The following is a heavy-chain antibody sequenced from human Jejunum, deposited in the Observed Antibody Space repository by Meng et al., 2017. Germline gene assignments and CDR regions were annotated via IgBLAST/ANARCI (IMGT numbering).Heavy chain of an antibody. J-gene: IGHJ4*02. D-gene: IGHD4-23*01. Sequence: VESGGGLVQPGGSLRLSLAASGFTFSGVSMSWVRQAPGKGLEWISVFTGSNNTYYADSVKGRFTVSRDDSKNTLFLQMNSLRGEDTAVYYCARLVKSWGQGTLVTVSS. CDR3: ARLVKS. V-gene: IGHV3-23*04. CDR2: FTGSNNT. CDR1: GFTFSGVS.